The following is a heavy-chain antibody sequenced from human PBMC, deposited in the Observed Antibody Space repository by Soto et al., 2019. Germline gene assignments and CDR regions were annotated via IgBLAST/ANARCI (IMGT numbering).Heavy chain of an antibody. J-gene: IGHJ4*02. D-gene: IGHD3-16*02. Sequence: PSETLSLTCTVSGGSLSRDYWNWIRQPPGQGLEWIGYIYYSGSTTYNPSLRSRVTISVDTSKNEFSLQLRSVTAADTAVYYCASRYRYWGQGILVTVSS. CDR1: GGSLSRDY. V-gene: IGHV4-59*01. CDR2: IYYSGST. CDR3: ASRYRY.